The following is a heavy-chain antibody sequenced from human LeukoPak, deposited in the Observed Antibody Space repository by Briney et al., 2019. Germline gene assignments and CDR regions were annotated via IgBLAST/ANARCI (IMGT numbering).Heavy chain of an antibody. J-gene: IGHJ4*02. Sequence: PSETLSLTCSVSGGSISSSSYNWGWSRQPPGKGLEWNGNIYNSGNTYYNPSPKGRVTISVDTSKNQFSLKLSSVTAADTAVYYCARHYYYDSSGYYGHFDYWGQGILVTVSS. CDR2: IYNSGNT. CDR3: ARHYYYDSSGYYGHFDY. V-gene: IGHV4-39*01. CDR1: GGSISSSSYN. D-gene: IGHD3-22*01.